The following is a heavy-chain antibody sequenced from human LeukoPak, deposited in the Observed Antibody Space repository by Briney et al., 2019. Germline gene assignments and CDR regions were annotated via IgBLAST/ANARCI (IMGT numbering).Heavy chain of an antibody. D-gene: IGHD4/OR15-4a*01. CDR3: ARRAGAYSHPYDY. CDR1: GFTVSSHS. V-gene: IGHV3-53*01. Sequence: GGSLRLSCTVSGFTVSSHSMSGLRQAPGKGLEGVSFIYSYNKHYSHSVKGRFTISRDNSKNTLYLQMNSLRAEDTAVYYCARRAGAYSHPYDYGGQGTLVTVSS. CDR2: IYSYNK. J-gene: IGHJ4*02.